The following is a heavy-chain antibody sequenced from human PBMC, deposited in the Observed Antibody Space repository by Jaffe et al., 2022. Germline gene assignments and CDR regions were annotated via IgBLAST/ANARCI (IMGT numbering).Heavy chain of an antibody. Sequence: QVQLVQSGAEVKKPGASVKVSCKASGYTFTSYDINWVRQATGQGLEWMGWMNPNSGNTGYAQKFQGRVTMTRNTSISTAYMELSSLRSEDTAVYYCARLSSGWYYYYYYMDVWGKGTTVTVSS. V-gene: IGHV1-8*01. CDR2: MNPNSGNT. D-gene: IGHD6-19*01. CDR1: GYTFTSYD. CDR3: ARLSSGWYYYYYYMDV. J-gene: IGHJ6*03.